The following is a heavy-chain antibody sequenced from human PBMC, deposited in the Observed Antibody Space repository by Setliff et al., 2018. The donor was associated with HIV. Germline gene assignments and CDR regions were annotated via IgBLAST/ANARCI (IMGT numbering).Heavy chain of an antibody. V-gene: IGHV3-21*01. CDR2: ISSSSSYI. J-gene: IGHJ4*02. CDR3: ARGYYDSRGYYYPFDY. D-gene: IGHD3-22*01. CDR1: GFTFSSYE. Sequence: GGSLRLSCAASGFTFSSYEMNWVRQAQGKGLEWVSSISSSSSYIYYADSVKGRFTISRDNAKNSLYLQMNSLRAEDTAVYYWARGYYDSRGYYYPFDYWGQGTLVTVAS.